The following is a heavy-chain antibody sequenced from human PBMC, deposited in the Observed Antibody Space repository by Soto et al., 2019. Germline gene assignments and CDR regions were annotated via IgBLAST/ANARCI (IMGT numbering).Heavy chain of an antibody. J-gene: IGHJ5*02. Sequence: ASSKVSCKTFGYSFFDYHMHWVRTSSRQGLEWMGWVNPKNGLTNYTQNFQDRVTMTRDTSIRTVYIGWSRVSSDGTAAYYCVRDAGGSNNSDDFLDPWGQGTLVTVSS. V-gene: IGHV1-2*02. D-gene: IGHD3-3*01. CDR2: VNPKNGLT. CDR1: GYSFFDYH. CDR3: VRDAGGSNNSDDFLDP.